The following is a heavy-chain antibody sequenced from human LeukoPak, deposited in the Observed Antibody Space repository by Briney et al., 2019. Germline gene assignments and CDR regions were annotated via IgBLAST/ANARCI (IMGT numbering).Heavy chain of an antibody. CDR1: GFTFSSYW. Sequence: PGGSLRLSCAASGFTFSSYWMHWVRQAPGKGLVWVSRINSDGSSTSYADSVKGRFTISRDNAKSTLYLQMNSLRAEDAAVYYCARDGSWSKFDYWGQGTLVTVSS. J-gene: IGHJ4*02. D-gene: IGHD6-13*01. CDR2: INSDGSST. V-gene: IGHV3-74*01. CDR3: ARDGSWSKFDY.